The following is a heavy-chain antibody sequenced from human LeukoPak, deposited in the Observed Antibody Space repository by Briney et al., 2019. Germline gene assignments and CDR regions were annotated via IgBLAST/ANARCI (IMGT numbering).Heavy chain of an antibody. CDR2: ISSSSTTI. Sequence: GGSLRLSCAASGFTFSSYSTNWVRQAPGKGLEWVSYISSSSTTIYNADSVKGRFTISRDTSKNTLYLQMNSLRAEDTAVYYCAKAMAVADSFDYWGPGTLVTLSS. V-gene: IGHV3-48*01. J-gene: IGHJ4*02. D-gene: IGHD6-19*01. CDR3: AKAMAVADSFDY. CDR1: GFTFSSYS.